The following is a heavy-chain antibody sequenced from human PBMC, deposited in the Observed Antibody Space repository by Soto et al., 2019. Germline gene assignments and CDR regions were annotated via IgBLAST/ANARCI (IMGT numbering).Heavy chain of an antibody. CDR3: ASEGSSSWYGTISFFDY. V-gene: IGHV3-48*02. Sequence: GGSLRLSCAASGFTFSSYSMNWVRQAPGKGLEWVSYISSSSSTIYYADSVKGRFTISRDNAKNSLYLQMNSLRDEDTAVYYCASEGSSSWYGTISFFDYWGQGTLVTVSS. CDR2: ISSSSSTI. J-gene: IGHJ4*02. CDR1: GFTFSSYS. D-gene: IGHD6-13*01.